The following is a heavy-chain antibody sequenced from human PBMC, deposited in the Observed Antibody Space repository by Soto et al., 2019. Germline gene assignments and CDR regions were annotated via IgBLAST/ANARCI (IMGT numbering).Heavy chain of an antibody. Sequence: PGGSLRLSCAASGFTFSSYSMNWVRQAPGKGLEWVSYISSSSSTIYYADSVKGRFTISRDNAKNSLYLQMNSLRAEDTAVYYCARASYTMSTNYYIDHRGQGTALPVSS. CDR3: ARASYTMSTNYYIDH. V-gene: IGHV3-48*01. D-gene: IGHD3-10*02. CDR2: ISSSSSTI. CDR1: GFTFSSYS. J-gene: IGHJ4*02.